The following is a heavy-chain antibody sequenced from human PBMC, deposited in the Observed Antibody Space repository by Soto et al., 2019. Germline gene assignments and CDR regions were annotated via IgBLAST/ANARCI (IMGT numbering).Heavy chain of an antibody. D-gene: IGHD6-6*01. CDR3: ARIGYSSSSLDY. V-gene: IGHV3-7*01. CDR1: GFTFNIYW. CDR2: INQDGSVI. J-gene: IGHJ4*02. Sequence: GGSLRLSCAASGFTFNIYWMTWVRQAPGKGLEWVANINQDGSVIYFVDSLKGRLTISRDNAKNPLYLQLNSLRAEDTAIYFCARIGYSSSSLDYWGQGTLVTVSS.